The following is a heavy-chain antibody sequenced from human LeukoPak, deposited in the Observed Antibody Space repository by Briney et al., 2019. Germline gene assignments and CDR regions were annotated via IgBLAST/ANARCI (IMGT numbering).Heavy chain of an antibody. D-gene: IGHD2-2*02. J-gene: IGHJ4*02. Sequence: GATVKVSCKASGYTFTGYYMHWVRQAPGQGLEWMGWINPNSGGTNYAQKFQGRVTMTRDTSISTAYMELSRLRSDDTAVYYCARGYCSSTSCNSYYFDYWGQGTLVTVSS. V-gene: IGHV1-2*02. CDR2: INPNSGGT. CDR1: GYTFTGYY. CDR3: ARGYCSSTSCNSYYFDY.